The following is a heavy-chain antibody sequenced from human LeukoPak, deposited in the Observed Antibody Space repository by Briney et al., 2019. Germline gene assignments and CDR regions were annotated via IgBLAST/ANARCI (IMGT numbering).Heavy chain of an antibody. Sequence: ASVKVSCRASGYTFTRYGISWVRQAPGQRLEWMGWISAYNGHTNYTQKLQGRVTMTTDTSTSTAYMELRSLRSDDTAVYFCVRDGHRLYDYYYYYMDVWGKGTTVTVSS. CDR2: ISAYNGHT. J-gene: IGHJ6*03. V-gene: IGHV1-18*01. CDR3: VRDGHRLYDYYYYYMDV. CDR1: GYTFTRYG. D-gene: IGHD2-2*02.